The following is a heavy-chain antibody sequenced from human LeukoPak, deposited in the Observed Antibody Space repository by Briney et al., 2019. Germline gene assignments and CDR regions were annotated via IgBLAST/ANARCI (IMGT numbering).Heavy chain of an antibody. CDR1: GASVSSASY. CDR3: ARSRAFNSGAFDP. Sequence: SETLSLTCTVSGASVSSASYWAWIRQPPGKGVEWIAHIYNGVNTNYNPSLKSRVTISVDTSKNQFSLRLNSVTAADTAVYYCARSRAFNSGAFDPWGQGSLVTVSS. D-gene: IGHD1-26*01. CDR2: IYNGVNT. V-gene: IGHV4-61*01. J-gene: IGHJ5*02.